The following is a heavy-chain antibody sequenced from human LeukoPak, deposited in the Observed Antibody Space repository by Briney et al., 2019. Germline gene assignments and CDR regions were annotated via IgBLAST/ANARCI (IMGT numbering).Heavy chain of an antibody. CDR2: IYSAGST. J-gene: IGHJ4*02. Sequence: PGGSLRLSCAASGFTVSSNYMSWVRQAPGKGLEWVSVIYSAGSTYYADSVKGRFTISRDNSKNTLYLQMNSLRAEDTAVYYCAREGVVAALDYWGQGTLVTVSS. CDR1: GFTVSSNY. D-gene: IGHD5-12*01. V-gene: IGHV3-53*01. CDR3: AREGVVAALDY.